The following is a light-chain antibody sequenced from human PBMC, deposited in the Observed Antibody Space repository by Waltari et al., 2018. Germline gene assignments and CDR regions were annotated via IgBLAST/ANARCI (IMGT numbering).Light chain of an antibody. CDR3: AAWDDNLNGWV. Sequence: QSVLTQPPSASGTPGQRVTISCSGSSSNIGGNTVNWYQQPPGPAPKLLIHSNNQRPSGVPDRFSGSMSGTSASLAISGLQSEDEAEYYCAAWDDNLNGWVFGGGTKLTVL. CDR1: SSNIGGNT. J-gene: IGLJ3*02. CDR2: SNN. V-gene: IGLV1-44*01.